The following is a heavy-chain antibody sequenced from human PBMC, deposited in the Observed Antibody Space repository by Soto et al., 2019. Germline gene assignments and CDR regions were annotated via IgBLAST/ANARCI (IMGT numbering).Heavy chain of an antibody. Sequence: PGGSLILSCAASGFTFSGSSMHWVRQASGKGLEWVGRIRSKANSYATAYAASVKGRFTISRDDSKNTAYLQMNSLKTEDTAVYYCTRHPGPHDYGDYRWFDPWGQGTLVTSPQ. D-gene: IGHD4-17*01. CDR2: IRSKANSYAT. J-gene: IGHJ5*02. V-gene: IGHV3-73*01. CDR3: TRHPGPHDYGDYRWFDP. CDR1: GFTFSGSS.